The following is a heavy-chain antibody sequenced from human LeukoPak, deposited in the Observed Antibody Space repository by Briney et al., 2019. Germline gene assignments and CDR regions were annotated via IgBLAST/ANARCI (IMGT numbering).Heavy chain of an antibody. CDR2: IYSSSTSI. V-gene: IGHV3-48*02. Sequence: GGSLRLSRAASGFTFSRYSMNWVRQAPVMGLEWVSYIYSSSTSIYYADSVKGRFTISRDNAKNSLYLQMNRLRDEDTAVYYCATDRTTGIFDNWGQGTLVTVSS. J-gene: IGHJ4*02. CDR3: ATDRTTGIFDN. CDR1: GFTFSRYS. D-gene: IGHD4-17*01.